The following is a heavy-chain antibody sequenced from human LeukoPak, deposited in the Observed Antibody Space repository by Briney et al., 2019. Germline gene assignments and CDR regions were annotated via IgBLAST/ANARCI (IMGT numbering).Heavy chain of an antibody. J-gene: IGHJ4*02. Sequence: ASVKVSCKASSYTFTSYDINWVREAAGQRLEWMGWMNPNTGRTGFAQKFQGRLTMTRDASISTAYMELSSLRSDDTAVDYCARLFHTPDYYSNGGYYYLGYWGQGTPVTVSS. CDR1: SYTFTSYD. V-gene: IGHV1-8*01. CDR2: MNPNTGRT. D-gene: IGHD3-22*01. CDR3: ARLFHTPDYYSNGGYYYLGY.